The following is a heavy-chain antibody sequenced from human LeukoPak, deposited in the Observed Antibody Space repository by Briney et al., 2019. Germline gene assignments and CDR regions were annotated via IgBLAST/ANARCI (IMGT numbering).Heavy chain of an antibody. CDR2: IYYSGST. Sequence: SETLSLTCTVSGGSISSSSCYWGWIRQPPGKGLEWIGSIYYSGSTYYNPSLKSRVTISVDTSKNQFSLKLSSVTAADTAVYYCASMYSNSFDWGQGTLVTVSS. D-gene: IGHD6-6*01. CDR3: ASMYSNSFD. CDR1: GGSISSSSCY. V-gene: IGHV4-39*01. J-gene: IGHJ4*02.